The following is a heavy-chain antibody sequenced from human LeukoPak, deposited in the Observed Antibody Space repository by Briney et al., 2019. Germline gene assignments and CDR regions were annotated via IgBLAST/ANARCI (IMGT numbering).Heavy chain of an antibody. J-gene: IGHJ4*02. CDR1: GGSFSGCY. D-gene: IGHD4-23*01. V-gene: IGHV4-34*01. CDR2: INHSGST. Sequence: SPSETLSLTCAVYGGSFSGCYWSWIRQPPGKGLEWIGEINHSGSTNYNPSLKSRVTISVDTSKNQFSLKLSSVTAADTAVYYCARGNYGGNVGFDYWGQGTLVTVSS. CDR3: ARGNYGGNVGFDY.